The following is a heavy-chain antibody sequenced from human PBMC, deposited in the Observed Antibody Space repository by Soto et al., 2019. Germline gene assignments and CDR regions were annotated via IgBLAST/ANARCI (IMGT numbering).Heavy chain of an antibody. J-gene: IGHJ4*02. CDR2: IIPIFGTA. CDR3: ARHGGYSSSWYLRSSGWYEALDY. D-gene: IGHD6-13*01. V-gene: IGHV1-69*13. CDR1: GGTFSSYA. Sequence: SVKVSCKASGGTFSSYAISWVRQAPGQGLEWMGGIIPIFGTANYAQKFQGRVTITADESTSTAYMELSSLRSEDTAVYYCARHGGYSSSWYLRSSGWYEALDYWGQGTLVTVSS.